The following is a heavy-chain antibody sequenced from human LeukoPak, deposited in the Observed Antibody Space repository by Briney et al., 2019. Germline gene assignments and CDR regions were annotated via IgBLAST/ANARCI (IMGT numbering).Heavy chain of an antibody. CDR2: INPSGGST. CDR1: GYTITSDY. D-gene: IGHD3-22*01. J-gene: IGHJ4*02. Sequence: GASVKVSCKASGYTITSDYMHWVRQAPGQGLEWMGIINPSGGSTSYAQKFQGRVTMTRDTSTSTVYMELSSLRSEDTAVYYCARDGKYYYDSSGYPLDYWGQGTLVTVSS. CDR3: ARDGKYYYDSSGYPLDY. V-gene: IGHV1-46*01.